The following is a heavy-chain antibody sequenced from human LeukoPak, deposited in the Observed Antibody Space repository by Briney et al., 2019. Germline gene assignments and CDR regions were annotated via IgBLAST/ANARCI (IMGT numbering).Heavy chain of an antibody. CDR3: ARASLRAPPYGMDV. CDR1: GFTVSSNY. V-gene: IGHV3-53*01. J-gene: IGHJ6*02. CDR2: IYSGGSI. Sequence: GGSLRLSCAASGFTVSSNYMNWVRQAPGKGLEWVSVIYSGGSIYHADSVKGRFTISRDNSKNTLYLQMDSLRAEDTAVYYCARASLRAPPYGMDVWGQGTTVTVSS.